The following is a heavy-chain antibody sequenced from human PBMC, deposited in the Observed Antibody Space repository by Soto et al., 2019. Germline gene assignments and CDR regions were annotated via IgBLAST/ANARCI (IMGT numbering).Heavy chain of an antibody. D-gene: IGHD2-2*01. V-gene: IGHV1-18*01. CDR1: VSTFTANV. J-gene: IGHJ3*01. CDR3: ARGCSSTSCYLGYAFDF. Sequence: GASVKASSKAPVSTFTANVIRWGRQAPEQGLEWMGWISAYNGNTKYAQKLQGRVTMTTDTSTSTAYMELRSLRSDDTAVYYCARGCSSTSCYLGYAFDFWGQGTMVPVSS. CDR2: ISAYNGNT.